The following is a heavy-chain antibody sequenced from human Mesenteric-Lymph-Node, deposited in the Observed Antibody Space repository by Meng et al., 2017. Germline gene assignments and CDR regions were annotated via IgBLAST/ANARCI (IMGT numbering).Heavy chain of an antibody. J-gene: IGHJ4*02. CDR2: INHSGST. V-gene: IGHV4-34*01. Sequence: SETLSLTCAVYGGSFSGYYWSWIRQPPGKGLEWIGEINHSGSTNYNPSLKSRVNISVDKSKNQFSLSLTSVTAADTAVYYCARDGETNYYETTGFGFWGQGALVTVS. CDR3: ARDGETNYYETTGFGF. D-gene: IGHD3-22*01. CDR1: GGSFSGYY.